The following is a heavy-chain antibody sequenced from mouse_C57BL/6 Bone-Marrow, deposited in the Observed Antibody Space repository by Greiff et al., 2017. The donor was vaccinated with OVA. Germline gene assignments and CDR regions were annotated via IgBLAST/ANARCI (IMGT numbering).Heavy chain of an antibody. V-gene: IGHV1-54*01. CDR2: INPGSGGT. Sequence: LQESGAELVRPGTSVKVSCKASGYAFTNYLIEWVKQRPGQGLEWIGVINPGSGGTNYNEKFKGKATLTADKSSSTAYMQLSSLTSEDSAVYFCAREAYGSSAAWFAYWGQGTLVTVSA. CDR3: AREAYGSSAAWFAY. D-gene: IGHD1-1*01. J-gene: IGHJ3*01. CDR1: GYAFTNYL.